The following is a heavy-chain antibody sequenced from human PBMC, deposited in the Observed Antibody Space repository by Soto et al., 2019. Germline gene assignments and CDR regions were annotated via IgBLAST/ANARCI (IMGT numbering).Heavy chain of an antibody. V-gene: IGHV4-39*01. CDR2: IYYSGST. Sequence: SETLCLTCAVSGGSISGSIYWWGGIRQPPGKGLGWSGSIYYSGSTYYNTSLESRVTISVNPSKNQFPLRLSSVTASDTAVYYCARGGPSKSCSSTSCFTDAFDIWGQGTMVTVSS. CDR1: GGSISGSIYW. CDR3: ARGGPSKSCSSTSCFTDAFDI. J-gene: IGHJ3*02. D-gene: IGHD2-2*01.